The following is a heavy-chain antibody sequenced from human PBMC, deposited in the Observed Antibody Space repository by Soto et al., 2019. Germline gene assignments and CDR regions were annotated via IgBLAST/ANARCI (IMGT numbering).Heavy chain of an antibody. V-gene: IGHV3-11*01. CDR2: ITSSGSSI. J-gene: IGHJ4*02. D-gene: IGHD6-6*01. Sequence: QVQLVESGGGLVRPGGSLRLSCAASGFTFSDYYMTWIRQAPGKELEWVSYITSSGSSIYYADSVKGRFTISRDNAKNSLYLQMNSLRTEDTAVYYCARDKGQLVPADGYWGQGTLVTVSS. CDR1: GFTFSDYY. CDR3: ARDKGQLVPADGY.